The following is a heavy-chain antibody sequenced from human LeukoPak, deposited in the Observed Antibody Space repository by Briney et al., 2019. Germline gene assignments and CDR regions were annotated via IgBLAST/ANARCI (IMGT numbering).Heavy chain of an antibody. CDR3: ARAVRRFFQH. J-gene: IGHJ1*01. D-gene: IGHD1-1*01. CDR2: ISSSGSTI. Sequence: GGSLRLSCAASGFTFSSYEMNWVRQAPGKGLEWVSYISSSGSTIYYADSVKGRFTISRDNAKNSLYLQMNSLRAEDTAVYYCARAVRRFFQHWGQGTLVTVSS. V-gene: IGHV3-48*03. CDR1: GFTFSSYE.